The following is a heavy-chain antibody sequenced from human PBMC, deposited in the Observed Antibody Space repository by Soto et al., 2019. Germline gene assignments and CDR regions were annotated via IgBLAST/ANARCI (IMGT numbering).Heavy chain of an antibody. CDR2: IIPILGIA. J-gene: IGHJ3*02. Sequence: GASVKVSCKASGGTFSSYTISWVRQAPGQGLEWMGSIIPILGIANYAQKFQGRVTITADKSTSTAYMELSSLRSEDTAVYYCATELRYFDWSPFDAFDIWGQGTMVTVSS. V-gene: IGHV1-69*02. CDR3: ATELRYFDWSPFDAFDI. D-gene: IGHD3-9*01. CDR1: GGTFSSYT.